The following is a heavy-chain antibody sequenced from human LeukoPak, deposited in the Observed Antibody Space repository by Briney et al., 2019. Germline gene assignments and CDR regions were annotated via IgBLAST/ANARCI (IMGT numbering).Heavy chain of an antibody. J-gene: IGHJ6*01. CDR1: GGSISSYY. V-gene: IGHV4-4*07. D-gene: IGHD6-25*01. CDR2: IYTSGPP. Sequence: SETLTLTCTVSGGSISSYYWSWVRQPAGKGLEWIGRIYTSGPPDYNPSLMRRVTMSVDTSKKQFSLNLSSVTAAETAVYFCARDGGYGKTIHNHYGVDVWGQGTTVTVSS. CDR3: ARDGGYGKTIHNHYGVDV.